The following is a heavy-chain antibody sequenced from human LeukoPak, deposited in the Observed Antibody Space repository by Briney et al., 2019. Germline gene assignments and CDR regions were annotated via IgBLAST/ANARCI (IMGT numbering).Heavy chain of an antibody. D-gene: IGHD2-15*01. CDR3: ARPRGSCSGGSCYYYYFDY. CDR1: GYSISSGYY. Sequence: SQTLSLTCAVSGYSISSGYYWSWIRQPSGKGLEWIGSIYPSGSAYYNPSLQSRVTISVDTSKNQFSLKLSSVTAADTAVYYCARPRGSCSGGSCYYYYFDYWGQGTLVTVSS. V-gene: IGHV4-38-2*01. CDR2: IYPSGSA. J-gene: IGHJ4*02.